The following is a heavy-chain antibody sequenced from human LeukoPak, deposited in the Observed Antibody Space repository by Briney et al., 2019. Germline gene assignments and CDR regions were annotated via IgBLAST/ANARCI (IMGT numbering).Heavy chain of an antibody. J-gene: IGHJ4*02. Sequence: SETLSLTCTVSGGSISSYYWSWIRQPPGKGLEWIGYIYYSGSTNYNPSLKSRVTISVDRSKNQFSLKLSSVTAADTAVYYCARASLRSTFDYWGQGTLVTVSS. CDR3: ARASLRSTFDY. CDR2: IYYSGST. D-gene: IGHD4-17*01. V-gene: IGHV4-59*12. CDR1: GGSISSYY.